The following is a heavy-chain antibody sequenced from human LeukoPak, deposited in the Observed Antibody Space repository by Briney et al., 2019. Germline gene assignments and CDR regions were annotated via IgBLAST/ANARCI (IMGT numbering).Heavy chain of an antibody. D-gene: IGHD2-15*01. CDR3: AKDYSDSRVADVFFEY. CDR1: GLTFSDYA. CDR2: ITSGFTP. Sequence: PGGSLSLSCAASGLTFSDYAMSWFRQAPGKGLEWVSGITSGFTPHYAGSLKGRFTISSKNSKHTFHLKLNSLRAEDTAVYYCAKDYSDSRVADVFFEYWGQGTLVTVSS. V-gene: IGHV3-23*01. J-gene: IGHJ4*02.